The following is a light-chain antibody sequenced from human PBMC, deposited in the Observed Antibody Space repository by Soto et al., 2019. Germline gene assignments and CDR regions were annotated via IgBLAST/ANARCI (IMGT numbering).Light chain of an antibody. CDR3: LQYSRSPYT. CDR2: DAS. V-gene: IGKV1-5*01. Sequence: DIQMTQSPSTLSASVGDRVIITCRASQSVSSWLAWYQQKPGKAPKLLIYDASSLLAAVPSRFTGSGSGTEFTLTIKSLQPDDLATYYCLQYSRSPYTFGQGTKLEIK. J-gene: IGKJ2*01. CDR1: QSVSSW.